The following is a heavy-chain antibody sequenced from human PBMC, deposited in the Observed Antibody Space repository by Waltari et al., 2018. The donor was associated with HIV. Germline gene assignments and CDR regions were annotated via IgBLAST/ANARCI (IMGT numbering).Heavy chain of an antibody. CDR1: GGSISSSTYY. CDR3: ALLRMGY. D-gene: IGHD1-26*01. V-gene: IGHV4-39*01. CDR2: IYYSVST. Sequence: QLQLQESGPGLVKPSETLSLTCTVSGGSISSSTYYWGWIRQPPGKGLGWIGNIYYSVSTYYNPSLKGRVTISVDTSKNQFSLKLTSVTAADTAVYYCALLRMGYWGQGTLVTVSS. J-gene: IGHJ4*02.